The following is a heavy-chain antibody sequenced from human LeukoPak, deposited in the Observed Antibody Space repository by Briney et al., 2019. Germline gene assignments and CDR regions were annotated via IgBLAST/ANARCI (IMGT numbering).Heavy chain of an antibody. J-gene: IGHJ4*02. CDR2: IKKDGSEK. CDR3: ARDPPDIAVAGQFDY. D-gene: IGHD6-19*01. V-gene: IGHV3-7*01. CDR1: GFTFSSYW. Sequence: HPGGSLRLSCAASGFTFSSYWMSWVRQAPGKGLEWVANIKKDGSEKYYVDSVKGRFTISRDNAKNSLYLQMNSLRAEDTAVYYCARDPPDIAVAGQFDYWGQGTLVTVSS.